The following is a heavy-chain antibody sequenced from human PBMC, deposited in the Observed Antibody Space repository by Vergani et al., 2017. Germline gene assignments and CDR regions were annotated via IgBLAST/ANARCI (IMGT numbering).Heavy chain of an antibody. Sequence: QVQLQESGPGLVKPSETLSLTCTVSGGSISSYYWSWIRQPPGXGLEWIGYIYYSGSTNYNPSLKRRVTISVDTSKNQFSLKLSSVTAADTAVYYCARAWRDYDILTGYVTAYFDYWGQGTLVTVSS. CDR2: IYYSGST. D-gene: IGHD3-9*01. CDR1: GGSISSYY. V-gene: IGHV4-59*01. J-gene: IGHJ4*02. CDR3: ARAWRDYDILTGYVTAYFDY.